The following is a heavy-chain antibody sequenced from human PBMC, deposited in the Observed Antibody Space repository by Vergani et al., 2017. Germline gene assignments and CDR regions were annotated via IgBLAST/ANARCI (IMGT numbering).Heavy chain of an antibody. CDR3: ANRFSDWGIDY. CDR2: IQFDGRNQ. CDR1: GFTLSNYD. V-gene: IGHV3-30*02. Sequence: QVQLVESGGGVVQRGGSLRLSCATSGFTLSNYDMQWIRQGPGKGLEFVAFIQFDGRNQYYADSVKGRFTLSRDFSKNTLYLQMNSLRTDDTATYYCANRFSDWGIDYGGQGTQVTVSS. J-gene: IGHJ4*02. D-gene: IGHD3-16*01.